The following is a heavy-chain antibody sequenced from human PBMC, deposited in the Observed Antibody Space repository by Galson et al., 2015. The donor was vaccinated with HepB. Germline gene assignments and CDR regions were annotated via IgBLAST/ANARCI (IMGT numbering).Heavy chain of an antibody. J-gene: IGHJ6*02. V-gene: IGHV3-23*01. D-gene: IGHD2-2*01. CDR2: ISGSGGSA. CDR3: AKDRGCSSTSCYVFDYYYGMDV. CDR1: GFTFSSYA. Sequence: SLRLSCAAPGFTFSSYAMSWVRQAPGKGLEWVSAISGSGGSAYYADSVKGRFTISRDNSKNTLYLQMNSLRAEDTAVYYCAKDRGCSSTSCYVFDYYYGMDVWGQGTTVTVSS.